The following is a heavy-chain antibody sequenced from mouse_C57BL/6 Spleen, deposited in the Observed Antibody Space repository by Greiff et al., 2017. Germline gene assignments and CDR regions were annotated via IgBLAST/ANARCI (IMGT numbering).Heavy chain of an antibody. CDR3: TRDQITNYFDY. Sequence: EVQLQQSGPGLVKPSQSLSLTCSVTGYSITSGYYWNWIRQFPGNKLEWMGYISYDGSNNYNPSLKNRISITRDTSKNQFFLKLNSVTTEDTDQYYCTRDQITNYFDYWGQGTTLTVSS. J-gene: IGHJ2*01. CDR2: ISYDGSN. D-gene: IGHD1-1*01. CDR1: GYSITSGYY. V-gene: IGHV3-6*01.